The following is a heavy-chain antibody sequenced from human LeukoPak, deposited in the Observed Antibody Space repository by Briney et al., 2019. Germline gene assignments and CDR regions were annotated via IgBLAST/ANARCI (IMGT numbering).Heavy chain of an antibody. CDR2: INHSGST. V-gene: IGHV4-34*01. Sequence: SETLSLTCAVYGGSFSGYYWSWIRQPPGKGLEWIGEINHSGSTNYNPSLKSRVTISVDTSKNQFSLKLSSVTAADTAVYYCARLRLWFGESTLFDYWGQGTLVTVSS. D-gene: IGHD3-10*01. J-gene: IGHJ4*02. CDR1: GGSFSGYY. CDR3: ARLRLWFGESTLFDY.